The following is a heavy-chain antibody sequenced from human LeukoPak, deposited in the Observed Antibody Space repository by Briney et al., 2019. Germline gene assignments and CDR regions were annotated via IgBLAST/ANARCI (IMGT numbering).Heavy chain of an antibody. Sequence: GGSLRLSCAASGFTFNNYNMNWVRQAPGRALEWVSSITSSSTYIFYADSVKGRFTISRDNAKNSLYLQMNSLGPEDTAVYYCARDPYSGNYGNYYYYYMDVWGKGTTVTISS. D-gene: IGHD1-26*01. CDR1: GFTFNNYN. V-gene: IGHV3-21*01. CDR3: ARDPYSGNYGNYYYYYMDV. CDR2: ITSSSTYI. J-gene: IGHJ6*03.